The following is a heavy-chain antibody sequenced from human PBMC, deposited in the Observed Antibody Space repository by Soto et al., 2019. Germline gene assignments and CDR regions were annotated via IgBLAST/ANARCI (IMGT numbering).Heavy chain of an antibody. J-gene: IGHJ4*02. CDR2: ISGSGGST. CDR1: GFTFSSYA. Sequence: EVQLLESGGGLVQPGGSLRLSCAASGFTFSSYAMSWVRQAPGKGLEWVSAISGSGGSTYYADSVKGRFTISRNNSKNTLYLQMNSLRAEDTAVYYCAKENRWGGGSGGSCYNYWGQGTLVTVSS. CDR3: AKENRWGGGSGGSCYNY. D-gene: IGHD2-15*01. V-gene: IGHV3-23*01.